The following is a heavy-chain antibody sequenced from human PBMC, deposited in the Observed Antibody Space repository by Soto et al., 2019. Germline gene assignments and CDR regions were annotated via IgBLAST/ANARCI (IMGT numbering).Heavy chain of an antibody. D-gene: IGHD3-9*01. J-gene: IGHJ3*02. CDR2: ISGSGGST. CDR1: GFTFSSYA. CDR3: AKDREGVLRYFDWLLSADAFDI. V-gene: IGHV3-23*01. Sequence: GGSLRLSCAASGFTFSSYAMSWVRQAPGKGLEWVSAISGSGGSTYYADSVKGRFTISRDNSKNTLYLQMNSLRAEDTAVYYCAKDREGVLRYFDWLLSADAFDIWGQGTRVTVAS.